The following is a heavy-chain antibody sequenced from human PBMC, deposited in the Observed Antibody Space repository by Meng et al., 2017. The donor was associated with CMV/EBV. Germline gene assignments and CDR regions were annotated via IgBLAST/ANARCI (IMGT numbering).Heavy chain of an antibody. D-gene: IGHD3-22*01. J-gene: IGHJ3*02. CDR1: GFTFSSYS. CDR3: ARERGRMIVVARGFDAFDI. V-gene: IGHV3-48*04. Sequence: GGSLRLSCAASGFTFSSYSMNWVRQAPGKGLEWISYISSSSSTIYYADSVKGRFTISRDNAKNSLYLQMNSLRAEDTAVYYCARERGRMIVVARGFDAFDIWGQGTMVTVSS. CDR2: ISSSSSTI.